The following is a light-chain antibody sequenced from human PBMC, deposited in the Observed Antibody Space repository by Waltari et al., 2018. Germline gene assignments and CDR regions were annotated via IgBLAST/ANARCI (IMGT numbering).Light chain of an antibody. V-gene: IGLV2-23*01. J-gene: IGLJ2*01. Sequence: QSALTQPASVSGSPGQSIPVPCTGASSDAGSYSLVCWYQQHPGKAPKLIIYEGNKRPSGVSNRFSGFKSGNTASLTISGLQAEDEAEYYCSSNAGRGIVFGGGSKLTVL. CDR2: EGN. CDR1: SSDAGSYSL. CDR3: SSNAGRGIV.